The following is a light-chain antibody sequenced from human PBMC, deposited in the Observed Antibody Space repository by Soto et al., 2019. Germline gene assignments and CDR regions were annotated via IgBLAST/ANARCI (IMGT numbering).Light chain of an antibody. CDR2: DVS. CDR1: QSVSNY. CDR3: QQRLT. J-gene: IGKJ4*01. V-gene: IGKV3-11*01. Sequence: EIVLTQSPAALSLTPEERATLSCRASQSVSNYLAWYQQKAGQAPRLLIYDVSNRATGIPARFSGSGSGTDFTLTISSLEPEDFAVCYCQQRLTFGGGTKVEIK.